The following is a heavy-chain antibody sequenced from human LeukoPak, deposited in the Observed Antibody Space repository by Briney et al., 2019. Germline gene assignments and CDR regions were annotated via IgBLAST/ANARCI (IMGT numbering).Heavy chain of an antibody. Sequence: ASVKVSCKASGYTFTGYYMHWVRQAPGQGLEWMGWINPNSGDTKYAQKFQGRVIMTRDTSNNTVYMDLTRLIFDDTAMYYCARDGVFRFEVGDVYYYYMDVWGKGTTVIISS. CDR2: INPNSGDT. D-gene: IGHD2-21*02. CDR3: ARDGVFRFEVGDVYYYYMDV. CDR1: GYTFTGYY. V-gene: IGHV1-2*02. J-gene: IGHJ6*03.